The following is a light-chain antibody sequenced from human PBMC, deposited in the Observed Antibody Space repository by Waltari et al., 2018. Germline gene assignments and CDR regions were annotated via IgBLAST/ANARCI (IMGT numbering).Light chain of an antibody. CDR3: CSDEGDNTWV. V-gene: IGLV2-23*01. J-gene: IGLJ3*02. Sequence: QSALTQPASVSASPGQSITISCTGTSRDVGSHDLVPWYQQFPGKAPKLIIYDGNKRPSRVSNRFSGFQSGNTATLTISGLQAEDEADYYCCSDEGDNTWVFGGGTKVTVL. CDR2: DGN. CDR1: SRDVGSHDL.